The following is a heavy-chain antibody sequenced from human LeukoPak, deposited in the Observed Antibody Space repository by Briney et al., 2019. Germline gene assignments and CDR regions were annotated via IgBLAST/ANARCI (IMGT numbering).Heavy chain of an antibody. CDR1: GFTFSGSA. V-gene: IGHV3-23*01. D-gene: IGHD3-10*01. CDR3: AKRNTMVRGGPCFDY. Sequence: GGSLRLSCAASGFTFSGSAMHWVRQAPGKGLEWVSIIFGLDKNTTYYADSVKGRFTVSRDNSKSTLYLQMTSLRPEDTAIYYCAKRNTMVRGGPCFDYWGQGVLVTVSS. J-gene: IGHJ4*02. CDR2: IFGLDKNTT.